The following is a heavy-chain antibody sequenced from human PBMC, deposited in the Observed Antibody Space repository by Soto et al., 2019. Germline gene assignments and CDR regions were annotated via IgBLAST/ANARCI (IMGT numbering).Heavy chain of an antibody. D-gene: IGHD3-22*01. Sequence: QPGGSLRLSCAASGFTFSSYAMSWVRQAPGKGLEWVSAISGSGGSTYYADSVKGRFTISRDNAKNSLYLQMNSLRAEDTAVYYCAREGITMIVVVNYFDYWGQGTLVTVS. CDR3: AREGITMIVVVNYFDY. CDR2: ISGSGGST. V-gene: IGHV3-23*01. CDR1: GFTFSSYA. J-gene: IGHJ4*02.